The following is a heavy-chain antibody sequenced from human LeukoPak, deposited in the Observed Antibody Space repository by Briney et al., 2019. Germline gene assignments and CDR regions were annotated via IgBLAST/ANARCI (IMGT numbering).Heavy chain of an antibody. V-gene: IGHV3-23*01. CDR1: GFTFSSYA. CDR2: ISGGGGST. CDR3: AKDRSGCQTDY. J-gene: IGHJ4*02. D-gene: IGHD5-12*01. Sequence: GGSLRLSCAASGFTFSSYAMSWVRQAPGKGLEWVSIISGGGGSTYYADSVKGRFTISRDNSKNTLYLQMNSLRAEDTAVYYCAKDRSGCQTDYWGQGTLVTVSS.